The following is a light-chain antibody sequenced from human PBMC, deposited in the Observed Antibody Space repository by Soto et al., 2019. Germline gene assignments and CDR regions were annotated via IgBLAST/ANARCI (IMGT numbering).Light chain of an antibody. V-gene: IGLV2-8*01. CDR3: SSHAAIPMAV. CDR2: EVS. J-gene: IGLJ1*01. Sequence: QSVLTQPPSASGSPGQSVTISCTGTSSDVGGYNYVSWYQQHPGKAPKLMIYEVSKRPSGVPDRFSGSKSGNTASLTVSGLQAEDAADYSRSSHAAIPMAVFGT. CDR1: SSDVGGYNY.